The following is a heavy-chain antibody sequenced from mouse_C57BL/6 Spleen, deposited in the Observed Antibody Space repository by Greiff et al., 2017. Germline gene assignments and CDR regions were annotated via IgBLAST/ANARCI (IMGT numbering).Heavy chain of an antibody. J-gene: IGHJ3*01. CDR2: IYPGSGST. CDR3: ARDYDGYYVFAY. CDR1: GYTFTSYW. Sequence: QVQLQQPGAELVKPEASVKMSCKASGYTFTSYWITWVKQRPGQGLEWIGDIYPGSGSTNYNEKFKSKATLTVDKSSRTAYMQLSSLTSEDSAVYYCARDYDGYYVFAYWGQGTLVTVSA. V-gene: IGHV1-55*01. D-gene: IGHD2-3*01.